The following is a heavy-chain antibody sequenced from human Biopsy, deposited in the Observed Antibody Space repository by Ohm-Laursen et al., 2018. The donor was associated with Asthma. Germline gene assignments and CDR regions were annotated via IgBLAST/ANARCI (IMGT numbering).Heavy chain of an antibody. CDR2: ISGLSRYK. J-gene: IGHJ4*01. CDR1: GFDFSGYT. Sequence: SLRLSCAASGFDFSGYTMNWVRQAPGKGLEWVSSISGLSRYKYYSDSLRGRVTISRDNAKGSLHLQMSSLRAEDTAMYFCARDFTIGSGSPFHFWGPGTLVTVSS. V-gene: IGHV3-21*01. CDR3: ARDFTIGSGSPFHF. D-gene: IGHD3-10*01.